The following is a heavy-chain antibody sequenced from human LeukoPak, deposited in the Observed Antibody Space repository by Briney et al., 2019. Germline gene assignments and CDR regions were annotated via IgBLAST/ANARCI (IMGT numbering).Heavy chain of an antibody. CDR3: AKVKGGGSSMNWFDP. J-gene: IGHJ5*02. D-gene: IGHD2-15*01. Sequence: GSLRLSCAASGFTFNSYGMHWVRQAPGKGLEWVAVISYDGSNKYYADSVKGRFTISRDNSKNTLYLQMYSLRAEDTAVYYCAKVKGGGSSMNWFDPWGQGTLVTVSS. CDR1: GFTFNSYG. CDR2: ISYDGSNK. V-gene: IGHV3-30*18.